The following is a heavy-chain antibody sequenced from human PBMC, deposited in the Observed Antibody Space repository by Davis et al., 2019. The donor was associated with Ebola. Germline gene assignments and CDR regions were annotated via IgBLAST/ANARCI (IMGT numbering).Heavy chain of an antibody. Sequence: GESLKISCAASGFTFSSYGMSWVRQAPGKGLEWVGRMKGKTDGWTTRYAAPAKGRFTISRDDSENTVFLQMNSLRIEDTTVYYCATGTAVPAVHAFNIWGQGTMVTVSS. J-gene: IGHJ3*02. D-gene: IGHD6-19*01. V-gene: IGHV3-15*01. CDR2: MKGKTDGWTT. CDR3: ATGTAVPAVHAFNI. CDR1: GFTFSSYG.